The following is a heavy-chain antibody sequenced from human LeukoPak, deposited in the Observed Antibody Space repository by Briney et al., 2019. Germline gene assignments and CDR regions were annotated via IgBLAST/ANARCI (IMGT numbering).Heavy chain of an antibody. CDR2: INWNSGNI. D-gene: IGHD2-15*01. CDR1: GFIFGDYG. Sequence: GGSLRLSCAASGFIFGDYGMHWVRQAPGKGLEWVSGINWNSGNIGYADSVKGRFTISRDNAKSSLYLQMNNLRADDTALYYCAKDGYCSGRACYSFAHWGQGSLVTVSS. V-gene: IGHV3-9*01. J-gene: IGHJ4*02. CDR3: AKDGYCSGRACYSFAH.